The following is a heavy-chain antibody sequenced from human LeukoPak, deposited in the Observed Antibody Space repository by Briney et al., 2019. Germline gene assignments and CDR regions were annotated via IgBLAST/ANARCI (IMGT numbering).Heavy chain of an antibody. CDR2: IKSKIDDGTA. CDR1: GFTFSNAC. J-gene: IGHJ4*02. D-gene: IGHD6-19*01. Sequence: PGGSLRLSCAASGFTFSNACMSWVRQAPGKGLEWVGRIKSKIDDGTADYAAPVKGRFTISRDDSENTLYLQMNSLKTEDTAVYYCTTVVTGWDFDYWGQGTLVTVSS. CDR3: TTVVTGWDFDY. V-gene: IGHV3-15*01.